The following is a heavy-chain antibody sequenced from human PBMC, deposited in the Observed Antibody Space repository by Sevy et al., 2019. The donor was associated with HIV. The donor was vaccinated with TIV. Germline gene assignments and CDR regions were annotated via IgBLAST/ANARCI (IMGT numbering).Heavy chain of an antibody. D-gene: IGHD6-19*01. CDR3: AKVAAVARGYYDY. CDR1: GFTFGSFA. J-gene: IGHJ4*02. CDR2: ISGTGAGT. Sequence: GGSLRLSCKASGFTFGSFAMSWVRQAPGKGLEWVSAISGTGAGTEYADSVKGRFTVSRDNSKNTLYLQLNSLRAEDTAVYYCAKVAAVARGYYDYWGQGTLVTVSS. V-gene: IGHV3-23*01.